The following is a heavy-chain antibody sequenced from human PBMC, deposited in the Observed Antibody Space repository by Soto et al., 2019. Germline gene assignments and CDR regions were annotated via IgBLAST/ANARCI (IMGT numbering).Heavy chain of an antibody. Sequence: QVQLQQWGAGLLKPSETLSLTCAVYGGSFSGYYWSWIRQPPGKGLEWIGEINHSGSTNYNPSLKSRVTISVDTPKNQFSLKLSSVTAADTAVYYCARSPSGYSYGSGEGFDYWGQGTLVTVSS. J-gene: IGHJ4*02. V-gene: IGHV4-34*01. CDR2: INHSGST. CDR3: ARSPSGYSYGSGEGFDY. CDR1: GGSFSGYY. D-gene: IGHD5-18*01.